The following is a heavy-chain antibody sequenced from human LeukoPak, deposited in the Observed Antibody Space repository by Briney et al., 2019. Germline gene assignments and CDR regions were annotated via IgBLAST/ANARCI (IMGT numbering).Heavy chain of an antibody. CDR2: IYYSGST. Sequence: SETLSLTCTVSGGSISSYYWSWIRQPPGKGLEWIGYIYYSGSTNYNPSLKSRVTISVDTSKNQFSLKLSSVTAADTAVYYCARGPYYYDILTGYSNNWFDPWGQGTLVTVSS. CDR1: GGSISSYY. J-gene: IGHJ5*02. D-gene: IGHD3-9*01. CDR3: ARGPYYYDILTGYSNNWFDP. V-gene: IGHV4-59*01.